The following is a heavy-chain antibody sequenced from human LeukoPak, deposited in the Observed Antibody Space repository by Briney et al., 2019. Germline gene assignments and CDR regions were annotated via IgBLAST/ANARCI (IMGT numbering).Heavy chain of an antibody. V-gene: IGHV1-24*01. J-gene: IGHJ4*02. D-gene: IGHD6-19*01. CDR2: FDPEDGET. CDR3: ATDLGAVAGPRDY. Sequence: GASVKVSCKVSGYTLTELSMHWVRQAPGKGLEWMGGFDPEDGETSYAQKFQGRVTMTRDTSISTAYMELSSLRSEDTAVYYCATDLGAVAGPRDYWGQGTLVTVSS. CDR1: GYTLTELS.